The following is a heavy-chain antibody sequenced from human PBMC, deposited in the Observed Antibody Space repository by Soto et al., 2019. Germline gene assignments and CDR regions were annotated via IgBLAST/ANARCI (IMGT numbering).Heavy chain of an antibody. CDR1: GFTFSSYG. CDR2: ISYDGSNK. J-gene: IGHJ4*02. Sequence: QVQLVESGGGVVQPGRSLRLSCAAPGFTFSSYGMHWVRQAPGKGLEWVPVISYDGSNKYYADSVKARFTISRDNSKNTLYLQMNSLRAEDTAVYYCAKWSGDAYFDYWGQGTLVTVS. V-gene: IGHV3-30*18. CDR3: AKWSGDAYFDY. D-gene: IGHD3-3*01.